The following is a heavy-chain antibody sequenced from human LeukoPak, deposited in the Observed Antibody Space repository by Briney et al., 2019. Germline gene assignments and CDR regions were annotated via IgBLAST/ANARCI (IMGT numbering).Heavy chain of an antibody. D-gene: IGHD3-9*01. CDR2: ISYDGNNK. CDR3: AKEPKFYDILSDAFDI. Sequence: PGGSLRLSCAASGFTFSSYGMHWVRQAPGKGLEWVAVISYDGNNKYYADSVKGRFAISRDNSKNTLYLQMNSLRAEDTSVYYCAKEPKFYDILSDAFDIWGQGTMVTVSS. V-gene: IGHV3-30*18. J-gene: IGHJ3*02. CDR1: GFTFSSYG.